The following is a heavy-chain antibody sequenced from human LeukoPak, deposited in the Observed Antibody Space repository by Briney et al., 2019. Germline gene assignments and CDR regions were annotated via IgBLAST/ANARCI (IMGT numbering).Heavy chain of an antibody. CDR3: ARAIPSHYGDSLLFYYFDY. V-gene: IGHV3-20*04. J-gene: IGHJ4*02. CDR2: INWNGGST. CDR1: GFTFDDYG. D-gene: IGHD4-17*01. Sequence: AGGSLRLSCAASGFTFDDYGMSWVRQAPGTGLEWVSGINWNGGSTGYADSVKGRFTISRDNAKNSLYLQMNSLRAEDTALYYCARAIPSHYGDSLLFYYFDYWGQGTLVTVSS.